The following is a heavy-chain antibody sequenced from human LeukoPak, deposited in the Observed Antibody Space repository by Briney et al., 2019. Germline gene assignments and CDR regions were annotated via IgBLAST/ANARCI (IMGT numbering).Heavy chain of an antibody. J-gene: IGHJ4*02. CDR2: MNPNSGNT. V-gene: IGHV1-8*01. D-gene: IGHD2-8*01. Sequence: WMNPNSGNTGYAQKFQGRVTMTRNTSISTAYMELSSLRSEDTAVYYCARGLRGVLSLWGQGTLVTVSS. CDR3: ARGLRGVLSL.